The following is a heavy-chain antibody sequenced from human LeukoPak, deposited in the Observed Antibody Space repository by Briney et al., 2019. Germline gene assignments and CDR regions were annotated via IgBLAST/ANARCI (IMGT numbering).Heavy chain of an antibody. CDR2: IYSGGST. J-gene: IGHJ6*03. D-gene: IGHD3-10*01. CDR1: GFTVSSNY. V-gene: IGHV3-53*01. CDR3: ARDFNYGSGSNYYYYMDV. Sequence: GGSLRLSCAASGFTVSSNYMTWVRQAPGKGLEWVSVIYSGGSTYYADSVKGRFTISRDNSKNTLYLQMNSLRAEDTAVYYCARDFNYGSGSNYYYYMDVWGKGTTVTVSS.